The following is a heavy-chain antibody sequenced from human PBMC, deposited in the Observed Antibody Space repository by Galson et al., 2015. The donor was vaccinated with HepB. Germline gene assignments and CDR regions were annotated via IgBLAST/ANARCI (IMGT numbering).Heavy chain of an antibody. CDR3: ARVNPPYIVVEPAAFRVSGAFDY. D-gene: IGHD2-2*01. CDR1: GFTFSSYW. CDR2: IKQDGSEK. J-gene: IGHJ4*02. V-gene: IGHV3-7*03. Sequence: SLRLSCAASGFTFSSYWMSWVRQAPGKGLEWVANIKQDGSEKYYVDSVKGRFTISRDNAKNSLYLQTNSLRAEDTAVFYCARVNPPYIVVEPAAFRVSGAFDYWGQGTLVTVSS.